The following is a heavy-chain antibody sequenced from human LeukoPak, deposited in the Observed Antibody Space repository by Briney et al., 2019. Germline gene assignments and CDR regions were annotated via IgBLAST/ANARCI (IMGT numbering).Heavy chain of an antibody. Sequence: GASVKVSCKASGYIFTSYDINWVRQATGQGLEWMGWMNPNSGNTGSAQKFQGRITMTRNTSISTAYMELNSLKSEDTAVYYCARDPSARPRRDNVDTAMVHYFDYWGQGTLVTVSS. CDR2: MNPNSGNT. V-gene: IGHV1-8*01. J-gene: IGHJ4*02. D-gene: IGHD5-18*01. CDR1: GYIFTSYD. CDR3: ARDPSARPRRDNVDTAMVHYFDY.